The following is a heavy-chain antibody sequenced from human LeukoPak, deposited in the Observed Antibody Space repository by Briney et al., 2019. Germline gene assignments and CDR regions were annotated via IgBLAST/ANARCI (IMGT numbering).Heavy chain of an antibody. V-gene: IGHV3-11*01. CDR1: GFIFSDYY. Sequence: GGSLRLSCAASGFIFSDYYMTWIRQTPGKGLEWLSYIGDSGSTINYADSVKGRLTISRDNAKKSLFLQVNSLRAEDTAVYYCAIYYDSSGSIDHWGQGTLVTVSS. D-gene: IGHD3-22*01. CDR3: AIYYDSSGSIDH. CDR2: IGDSGSTI. J-gene: IGHJ4*02.